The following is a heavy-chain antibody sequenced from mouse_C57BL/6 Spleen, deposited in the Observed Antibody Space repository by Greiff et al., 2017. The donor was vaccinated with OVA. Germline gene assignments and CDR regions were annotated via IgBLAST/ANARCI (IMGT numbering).Heavy chain of an antibody. CDR3: TEGDGDWFAY. CDR1: GFTFSNYW. Sequence: EVKVEESGGGLVQPGGSMKLSCVASGFTFSNYWMNWVRQSPEKGLEWVAQISLKSDNYATHYAESVQGRFSISRDDSKSRVYLQMNNLRAEDTGIDYCTEGDGDWFAYWGQGTLVTVSA. D-gene: IGHD3-3*01. CDR2: ISLKSDNYAT. J-gene: IGHJ3*01. V-gene: IGHV6-3*01.